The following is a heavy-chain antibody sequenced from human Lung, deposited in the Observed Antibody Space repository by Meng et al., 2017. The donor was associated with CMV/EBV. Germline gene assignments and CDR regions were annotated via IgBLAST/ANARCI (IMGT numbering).Heavy chain of an antibody. CDR3: ARDHCSSTSCYLYYYYYYGMDV. D-gene: IGHD2-2*01. CDR2: INEDGSTI. V-gene: IGHV3-7*01. J-gene: IGHJ6*02. CDR1: GFTFTNYW. Sequence: ESXKISXVASGFTFTNYWMSWVRQAPGKGLQWVANINEDGSTIYFVDSLKGRFTISRDNAKNSLYLQMNSLRAEDTAVYYCARDHCSSTSCYLYYYYYYGMDVWGQGXTVTVSS.